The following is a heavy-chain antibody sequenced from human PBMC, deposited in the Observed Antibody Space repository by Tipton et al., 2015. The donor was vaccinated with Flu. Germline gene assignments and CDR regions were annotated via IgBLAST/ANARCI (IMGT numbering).Heavy chain of an antibody. V-gene: IGHV4-61*09. Sequence: TLSLTCTISADSISSDYYWGWIRQPPGKGLEWIGHIYTSGSTNYNPSLKSRITISVDTSKNQFSLKVSSVTAADTAVYYCATSLGPMNWFDPWGQGTLVTVSS. CDR1: ADSISSDYY. J-gene: IGHJ5*02. D-gene: IGHD7-27*01. CDR2: IYTSGST. CDR3: ATSLGPMNWFDP.